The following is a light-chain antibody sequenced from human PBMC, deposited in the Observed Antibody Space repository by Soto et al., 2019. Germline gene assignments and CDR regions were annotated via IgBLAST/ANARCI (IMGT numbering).Light chain of an antibody. CDR2: GNN. J-gene: IGLJ1*01. CDR1: SSNIGSNT. CDR3: AAWDDSLNGRYV. V-gene: IGLV1-44*01. Sequence: QSALTQPPSASWTPGQRVTISCSGNSSNIGSNTVSWYQQLPGTAPKLLIFGNNQRPSGVPDRFSGSKSGTSASLAISGLQSEDEADYYCAAWDDSLNGRYVFGTGTKVTVL.